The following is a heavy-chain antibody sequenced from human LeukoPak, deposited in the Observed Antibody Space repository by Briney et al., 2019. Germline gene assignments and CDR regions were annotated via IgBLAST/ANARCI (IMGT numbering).Heavy chain of an antibody. CDR3: ASTDSILSVAGTSAFDI. V-gene: IGHV3-48*03. Sequence: GGSLRLSCAASESTFSTYEMNWIRQAPGKGLEWVAYIDKNSGLIYYADSVKGRFTISRDNSKNSLYLQMNRLRTEDTAVYYCASTDSILSVAGTSAFDIWGQGTMVTVS. CDR1: ESTFSTYE. D-gene: IGHD6-19*01. CDR2: IDKNSGLI. J-gene: IGHJ3*02.